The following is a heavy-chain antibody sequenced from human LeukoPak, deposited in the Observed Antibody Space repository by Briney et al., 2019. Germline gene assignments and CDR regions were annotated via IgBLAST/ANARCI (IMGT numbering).Heavy chain of an antibody. V-gene: IGHV3-48*01. Sequence: GGSLRLSCAASGFTFNTYTMNWVRQAPGKGLEWVSYISGSSGIIDYADSVRGRFTISRDNAKNSLYLQMNSLRAEDTAVYYCARRPEPGYSYGSAYNWFDPWGQGTLVTVSS. J-gene: IGHJ5*02. CDR1: GFTFNTYT. D-gene: IGHD5-18*01. CDR2: ISGSSGII. CDR3: ARRPEPGYSYGSAYNWFDP.